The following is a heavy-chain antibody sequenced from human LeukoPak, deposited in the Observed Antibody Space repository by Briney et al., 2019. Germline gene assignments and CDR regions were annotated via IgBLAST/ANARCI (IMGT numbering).Heavy chain of an antibody. V-gene: IGHV3-21*01. Sequence: GGSLRLSCAASGFTFSSYSMNWVRQAPGKGLEWVSSISSSSRYIYYADSVKGRFTISRDNAKNSLYLQMNSLRAEDTAVYYCARDTVTSLVPFDYWGQGTLVTVSS. CDR2: ISSSSRYI. CDR1: GFTFSSYS. CDR3: ARDTVTSLVPFDY. J-gene: IGHJ4*02. D-gene: IGHD6-6*01.